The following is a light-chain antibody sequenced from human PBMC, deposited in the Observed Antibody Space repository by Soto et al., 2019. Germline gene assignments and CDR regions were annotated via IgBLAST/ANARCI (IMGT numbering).Light chain of an antibody. CDR1: QSFSSRY. Sequence: ETVLTPSPGTLSLSPGERATLSCRASQSFSSRYLAWYQQKPGQAPRLLIYAASNRATGIPDRFSGSGSGTDFTLTISRLEPEDFAVYFCQQYGSSPITLGQGTRLEIK. CDR2: AAS. V-gene: IGKV3-20*01. J-gene: IGKJ5*01. CDR3: QQYGSSPIT.